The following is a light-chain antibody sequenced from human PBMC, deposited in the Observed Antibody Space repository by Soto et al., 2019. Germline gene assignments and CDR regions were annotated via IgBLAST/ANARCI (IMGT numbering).Light chain of an antibody. CDR1: QSLLHSNGYNY. Sequence: DIFITQSPLSLPVTPGEPASISCRSSQSLLHSNGYNYLDWYLQKPGQSPQLLIYLGSNRASGVPDRFSGSGSGTDFTLKISRVEAEDVGVYYCMQPLQSWTFGQGTKVDIK. V-gene: IGKV2-28*01. J-gene: IGKJ1*01. CDR2: LGS. CDR3: MQPLQSWT.